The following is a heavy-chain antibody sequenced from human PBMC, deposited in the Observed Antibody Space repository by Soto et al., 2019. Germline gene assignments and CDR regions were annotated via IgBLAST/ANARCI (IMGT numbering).Heavy chain of an antibody. CDR3: ARSPDYYGSGSLLRYGMDV. V-gene: IGHV1-46*01. CDR1: GYTFTSYY. Sequence: GASVKVSCKASGYTFTSYYMHWVRQAPGQGLEWMGIVNPSGGSTSYAQKFQGRVTMTRDTSTSTVYMELSSLRSEDTAVYYCARSPDYYGSGSLLRYGMDVWGQGTTVTV. D-gene: IGHD3-10*01. CDR2: VNPSGGST. J-gene: IGHJ6*02.